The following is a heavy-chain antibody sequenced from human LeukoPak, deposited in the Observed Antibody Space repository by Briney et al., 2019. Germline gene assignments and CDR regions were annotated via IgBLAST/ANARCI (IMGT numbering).Heavy chain of an antibody. J-gene: IGHJ4*02. D-gene: IGHD6-13*01. Sequence: GALRLSSAQPGFTFRIYAMSTVPPAPGGRLESVSGISASGGSTYSADSVKGRFFISRENSKNTLYLQMSSLRAEDTAIYYVVKDGGYSISCYYFYYCGQGALWSVSS. V-gene: IGHV3-23*01. CDR3: VKDGGYSISCYYFYY. CDR1: GFTFRIYA. CDR2: ISASGGST.